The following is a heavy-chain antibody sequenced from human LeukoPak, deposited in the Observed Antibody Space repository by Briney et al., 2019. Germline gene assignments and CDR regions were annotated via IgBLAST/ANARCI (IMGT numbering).Heavy chain of an antibody. CDR1: GFTFSSYG. CDR3: AKDREDTAPYYFDY. J-gene: IGHJ4*02. D-gene: IGHD5-18*01. Sequence: GGSLRLACAASGFTFSSYGMSWVSQAPGKGLEWVSAISGSGGSTYYADSVKGRLTISRDNSKNTLYLQMNSLRAEDTAVYYCAKDREDTAPYYFDYWGQGTLVTVSS. V-gene: IGHV3-23*01. CDR2: ISGSGGST.